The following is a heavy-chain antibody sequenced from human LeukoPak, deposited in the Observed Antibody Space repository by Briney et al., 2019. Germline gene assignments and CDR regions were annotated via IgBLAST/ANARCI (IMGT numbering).Heavy chain of an antibody. J-gene: IGHJ4*02. CDR1: GFTFGNSW. D-gene: IGHD3-22*01. V-gene: IGHV3-33*06. CDR2: IWYDGSNK. Sequence: PGGSLRLSCAASGFTFGNSWVHWVRQAPGKGLEWVAVIWYDGSNKYYADSVKGRFTISRDNSKNTLYLQMNSLRAEDTAVYYCAKDSYDSSGYSDYWGQGTLVTVSS. CDR3: AKDSYDSSGYSDY.